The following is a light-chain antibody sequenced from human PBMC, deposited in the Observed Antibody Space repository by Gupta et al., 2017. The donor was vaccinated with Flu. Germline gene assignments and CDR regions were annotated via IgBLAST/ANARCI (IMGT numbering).Light chain of an antibody. CDR1: SSNIGSNY. J-gene: IGLJ3*02. CDR3: AAWDDSLSGRV. Sequence: RVTISGSGSSSNIGSNYVYWYQQLPGTAPKLLIYRNNQRPSGVPDRFSGSKTGTSVSLAISGLRSEDEADYYCAAWDDSLSGRVFGGGTKLTVL. V-gene: IGLV1-47*01. CDR2: RNN.